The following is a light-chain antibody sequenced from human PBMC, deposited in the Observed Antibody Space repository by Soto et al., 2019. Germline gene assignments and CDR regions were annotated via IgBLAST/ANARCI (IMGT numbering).Light chain of an antibody. CDR3: CSFADFTYV. CDR1: SSDIGSYDL. V-gene: IGLV2-23*02. J-gene: IGLJ1*01. CDR2: EVT. Sequence: QSVLTQPASVSGSAGQSSTISCTGTSSDIGSYDLVSWYQQHPGTAPKLIIYEVTKRPSGVSTRFSGSKSGNTASLTISGLQAVDEADYYCCSFADFTYVFGTGTKVTVL.